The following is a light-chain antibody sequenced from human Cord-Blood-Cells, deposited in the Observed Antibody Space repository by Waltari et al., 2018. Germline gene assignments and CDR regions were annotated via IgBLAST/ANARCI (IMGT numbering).Light chain of an antibody. CDR3: CSYAGSSTWV. CDR2: EVS. V-gene: IGLV2-23*02. J-gene: IGLJ3*02. CDR1: HSDVGSYKL. Sequence: QSALTQPASVSGSPGQSIPISCTGTHSDVGSYKLVSLYQQHPGKAPKLMIYEVSKRTSGVSNRFSGSKAGSTAFLTISGLKAEDEADYYCCSYAGSSTWVFGGGTKLTVL.